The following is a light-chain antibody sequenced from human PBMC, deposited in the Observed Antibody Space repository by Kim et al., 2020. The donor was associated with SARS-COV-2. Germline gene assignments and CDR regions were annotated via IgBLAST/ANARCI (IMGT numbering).Light chain of an antibody. Sequence: PAAISCRSRQNLGPSDGHTYLSSLQRRPGQSPRLLIYQISNRFSGVPDRCSGSGAGTDFTLKISRVEAEDVGLYYCMQSTQFPRTFGQGTKVDIK. J-gene: IGKJ1*01. CDR2: QIS. V-gene: IGKV2-24*01. CDR1: QNLGPSDGHTY. CDR3: MQSTQFPRT.